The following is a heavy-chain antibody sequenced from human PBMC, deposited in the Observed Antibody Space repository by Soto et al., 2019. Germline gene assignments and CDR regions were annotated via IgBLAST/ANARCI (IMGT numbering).Heavy chain of an antibody. CDR1: GGSISSSSYY. J-gene: IGHJ4*02. D-gene: IGHD3-22*01. Sequence: QLQLQESGPGLVKPSETLSLTCTVSGGSISSSSYYWGWIRQPPGKGLEWIGSIYYSWSTYSNPSLTSRVTISVDTSKNQFSLKLSSVTAADTAVYYCARGLTRDYYDSSGYLDYWGQGTLVTVSS. V-gene: IGHV4-39*01. CDR2: IYYSWST. CDR3: ARGLTRDYYDSSGYLDY.